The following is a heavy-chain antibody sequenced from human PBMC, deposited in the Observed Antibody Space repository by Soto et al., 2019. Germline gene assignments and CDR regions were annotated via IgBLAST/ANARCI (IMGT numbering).Heavy chain of an antibody. CDR2: IYYTGST. J-gene: IGHJ6*03. V-gene: IGHV4-59*08. CDR3: ARPDNYFFYMDV. CDR1: GGSISSHY. Sequence: SETLSLTCNVSGGSISSHYWSWIRQPPGKGLEWIGYIYYTGSTNYNPSLKSRVSISVDTSNNQSSLRLRSVTAADTAVYYCARPDNYFFYMDVWGKGTTVTVSS.